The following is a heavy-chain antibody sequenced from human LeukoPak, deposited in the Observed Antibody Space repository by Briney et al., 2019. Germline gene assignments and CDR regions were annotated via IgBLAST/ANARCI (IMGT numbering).Heavy chain of an antibody. J-gene: IGHJ4*02. V-gene: IGHV4-4*07. CDR1: GGSISIYY. CDR3: ARGPTTVTRAFDY. Sequence: PSETLSLTCTVSGGSISIYYWSWIRQPAGKGLGWIGRIYVGGSTNYNPSLKSRVTMSVDTSKNQFSLKLSSVTAADTAVYYCARGPTTVTRAFDYWGQGTLVTVSS. D-gene: IGHD4-17*01. CDR2: IYVGGST.